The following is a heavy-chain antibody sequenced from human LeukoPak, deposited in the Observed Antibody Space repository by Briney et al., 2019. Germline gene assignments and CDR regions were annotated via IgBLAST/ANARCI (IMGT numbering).Heavy chain of an antibody. D-gene: IGHD3-10*01. CDR1: GGSISSSSYY. CDR2: IYYSGST. Sequence: KPSETLSLTCTVSGGSISSSSYYWGWIRQPPGKGLEWIGSIYYSGSTYYNPSLKSRVTISVDTSKNQFSLKLSSVTAADTAVYYCASKNYYGSGETYYYYYYMDVWGKGTTVTVSS. CDR3: ASKNYYGSGETYYYYYYMDV. V-gene: IGHV4-39*07. J-gene: IGHJ6*03.